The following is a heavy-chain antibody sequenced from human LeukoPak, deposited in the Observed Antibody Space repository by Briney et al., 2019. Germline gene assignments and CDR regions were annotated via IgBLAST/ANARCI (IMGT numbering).Heavy chain of an antibody. J-gene: IGHJ3*02. CDR1: GFTLSSYG. V-gene: IGHV3-23*01. D-gene: IGHD4-17*01. Sequence: QAGGSLRLSCAASGFTLSSYGMSWVRQAPGKGLEWVSAISGSGGSTYYADSVKGRFTISRDNSKNTLYLQMNSLRAEDTAVYYCAREYVDGDYGGGAFDIWGQGTMVTVSS. CDR2: ISGSGGST. CDR3: AREYVDGDYGGGAFDI.